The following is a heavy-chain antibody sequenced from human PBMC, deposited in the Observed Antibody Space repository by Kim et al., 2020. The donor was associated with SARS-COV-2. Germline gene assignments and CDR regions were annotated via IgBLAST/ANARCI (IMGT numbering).Heavy chain of an antibody. CDR3: AGTVRGANFDY. V-gene: IGHV4-4*09. J-gene: IGHJ4*02. D-gene: IGHD3-10*01. Sequence: NYTPSLRSRVTISVDTTKNRFSLKMGPVTAADTAVYYCAGTVRGANFDYWGRGALVTVSS.